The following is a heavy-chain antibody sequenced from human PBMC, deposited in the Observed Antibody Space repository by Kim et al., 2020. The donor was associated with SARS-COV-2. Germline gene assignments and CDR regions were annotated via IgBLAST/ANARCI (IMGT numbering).Heavy chain of an antibody. CDR3: ARAQGRGYFDY. J-gene: IGHJ4*02. D-gene: IGHD1-26*01. V-gene: IGHV3-48*03. CDR2: ISSSASTI. Sequence: GGSLRLSCAASGFIFSSYEINWVRQAPGKGLEWISYISSSASTIYYADSVKGRFTISRDNPKNSLYLQMNSLRAEDTAVYYCARAQGRGYFDYWGQGTLVTVSS. CDR1: GFIFSSYE.